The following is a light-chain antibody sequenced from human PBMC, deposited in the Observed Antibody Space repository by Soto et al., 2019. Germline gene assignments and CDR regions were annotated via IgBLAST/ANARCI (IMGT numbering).Light chain of an antibody. CDR3: QQRVNRVT. J-gene: IGKJ4*01. V-gene: IGKV3-11*01. CDR2: DSS. Sequence: EIVLTQSPATLSLSPGERATLSCRASQSVSSKLVWYQQKPGQAPRLLIYDSSNRATGIPPRFSGSGSGTDFTLTISSLESEDFAVYYCQQRVNRVTFGGGTKVDIK. CDR1: QSVSSK.